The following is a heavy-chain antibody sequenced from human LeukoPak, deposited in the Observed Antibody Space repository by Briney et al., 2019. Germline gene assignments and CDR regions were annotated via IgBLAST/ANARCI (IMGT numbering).Heavy chain of an antibody. CDR1: GFTFSSYS. CDR2: ISSSSSYI. D-gene: IGHD3-22*01. J-gene: IGHJ1*01. V-gene: IGHV3-21*01. CDR3: ARDNDGSSGYFHFQH. Sequence: GGSLRLSCAASGFTFSSYSMNWVRQAPGKGLEWVSSISSSSSYIYYADSVKGRFTISRDNAKNSLYLQMNSLRAEDTAVYYCARDNDGSSGYFHFQHWGQGTLVTVSS.